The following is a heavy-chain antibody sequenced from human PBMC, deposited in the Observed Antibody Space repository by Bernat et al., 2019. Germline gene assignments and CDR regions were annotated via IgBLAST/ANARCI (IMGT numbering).Heavy chain of an antibody. V-gene: IGHV3-23*01. CDR2: ISGSGGST. D-gene: IGHD1-1*01. CDR3: AKGPDNTNSFPRWFDP. J-gene: IGHJ5*02. Sequence: EVQLLESGGGLVQPGGSLRLSCAASGFTFSSCAMSWVRQAPGKGLEWVSGISGSGGSTYYADSVKGQFTISRDNSKNTLYLQMNSLRAEDTAVYYCAKGPDNTNSFPRWFDPWGQGTLVTVSS. CDR1: GFTFSSCA.